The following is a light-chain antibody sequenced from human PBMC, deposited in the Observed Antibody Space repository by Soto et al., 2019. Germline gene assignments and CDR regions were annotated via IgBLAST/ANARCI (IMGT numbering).Light chain of an antibody. V-gene: IGLV3-9*01. CDR3: QVWDSSTAV. Sequence: SSELTQPLSVSVALGQTARITCGGNNIETKNVHWYQQKPGQAPVLVIYKDSNRPSGIPERFSGSNSGNTATLTISRAQAGDEADYYCQVWDSSTAVFGGGTKLTVL. CDR1: NIETKN. J-gene: IGLJ3*02. CDR2: KDS.